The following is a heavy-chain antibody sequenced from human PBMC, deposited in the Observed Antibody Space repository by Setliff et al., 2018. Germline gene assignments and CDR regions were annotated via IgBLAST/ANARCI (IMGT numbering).Heavy chain of an antibody. D-gene: IGHD6-25*01. Sequence: ASVKVSCKASGYTFTGYYMHWVRQAPGQGLEWMGRINPNSGATNFAQQFQGRVTMTRDTSISTAYMDLSRLRSDDTAVYYCARDLYNSGSDYWGQGTLVTVSS. V-gene: IGHV1-2*06. CDR1: GYTFTGYY. CDR3: ARDLYNSGSDY. J-gene: IGHJ4*02. CDR2: INPNSGAT.